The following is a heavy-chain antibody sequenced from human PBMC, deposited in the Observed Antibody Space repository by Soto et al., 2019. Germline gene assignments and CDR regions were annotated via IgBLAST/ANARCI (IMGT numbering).Heavy chain of an antibody. CDR1: GFTFSDYY. CDR2: ISSSGSTI. J-gene: IGHJ6*02. Sequence: QVQLVESGGGLVKPGGSLRLSCAASGFTFSDYYMSWIRQAPGKGLEWVSCISSSGSTIYYADSVKGRFTISRDNAKNALYLQMNGLRAEDTAVYYCARLDGNDYASSGYYYYYYGMDVWGQGTTVTVSS. V-gene: IGHV3-11*01. CDR3: ARLDGNDYASSGYYYYYYGMDV. D-gene: IGHD3-22*01.